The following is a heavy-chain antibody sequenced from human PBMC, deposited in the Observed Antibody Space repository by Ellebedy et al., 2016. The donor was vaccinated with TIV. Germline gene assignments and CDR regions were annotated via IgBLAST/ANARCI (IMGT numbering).Heavy chain of an antibody. J-gene: IGHJ5*02. CDR2: IRQEGGEI. V-gene: IGHV3-7*01. CDR1: GFNFRSYW. D-gene: IGHD4-17*01. CDR3: ARRASYGDYAVQVNPWFDP. Sequence: GESLKISCAASGFNFRSYWMTWVRQAPGKGLDWVAKIRQEGGEIYYVESVKGRFTISRDNAKNSMFLQMNSLRVEDTAVYYCARRASYGDYAVQVNPWFDPWGQGTLVTVSS.